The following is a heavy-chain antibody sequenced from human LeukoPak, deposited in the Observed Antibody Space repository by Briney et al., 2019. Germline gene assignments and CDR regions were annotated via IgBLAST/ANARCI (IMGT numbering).Heavy chain of an antibody. Sequence: GGSLRLSCAASGSYWMHWVRQAPGKGLVWVSHINSDGSWTSYADSVKGRFTISKDNAKNTVYLQMNNLRAEDAAVYYCVSFYETYWGRGTLVTVSS. J-gene: IGHJ4*02. CDR1: GSYW. CDR3: VSFYETY. V-gene: IGHV3-74*01. D-gene: IGHD2/OR15-2a*01. CDR2: INSDGSWT.